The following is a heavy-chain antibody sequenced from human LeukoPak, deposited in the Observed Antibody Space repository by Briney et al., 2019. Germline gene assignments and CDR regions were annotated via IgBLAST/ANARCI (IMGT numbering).Heavy chain of an antibody. CDR3: ARFTMIVASFDY. J-gene: IGHJ4*02. CDR2: IYYSGST. CDR1: GGSISSSSYY. D-gene: IGHD3-22*01. Sequence: PSETLSLTCTVSGGSISSSSYYWGWIRQPPGKGLEWIGSIYYSGSTYYNPSLKSRVTISVDTSKNQFSLKLSSVTAADTAAYYCARFTMIVASFDYWGQGTLVTVSS. V-gene: IGHV4-39*01.